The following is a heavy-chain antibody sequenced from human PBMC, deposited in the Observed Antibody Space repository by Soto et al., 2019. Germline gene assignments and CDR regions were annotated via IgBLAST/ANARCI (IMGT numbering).Heavy chain of an antibody. Sequence: QVQLVQSGAEEKKPGASVKVSCKASGYTFTSYAMHWVRQAPGQRLEWMGWINAGNGNTKYSQKFQGRVTITRGTSASTAYMELSSLRSEDTAVYYCARAVEVPADFDYWGQGTLVTVSS. V-gene: IGHV1-3*05. D-gene: IGHD1-1*01. CDR2: INAGNGNT. J-gene: IGHJ4*02. CDR1: GYTFTSYA. CDR3: ARAVEVPADFDY.